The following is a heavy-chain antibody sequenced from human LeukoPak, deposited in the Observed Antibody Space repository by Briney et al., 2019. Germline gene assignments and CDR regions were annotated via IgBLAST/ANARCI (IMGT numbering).Heavy chain of an antibody. Sequence: PGGSLRLSCAASEFSFSNFAMYWVRRPPGKGLEWLAVISYDGSIRYYADSVKGRFTISRDNSNNTLHLQMNSLRPDDSALYYCAREDNPLWFDPWGQGTLVTVSS. J-gene: IGHJ5*02. CDR2: ISYDGSIR. D-gene: IGHD1-1*01. CDR1: EFSFSNFA. CDR3: AREDNPLWFDP. V-gene: IGHV3-30*04.